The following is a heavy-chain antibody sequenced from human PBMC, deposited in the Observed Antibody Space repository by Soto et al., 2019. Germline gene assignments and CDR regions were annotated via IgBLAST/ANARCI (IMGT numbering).Heavy chain of an antibody. Sequence: PGGSLRLSCAASGFTFSGSSMHWVRQASGKGLEWVGRIRGKTDTYATAYAAPVRGRFTISRDDSKNTAYLQMNSLKTEDTAVYFCTKRIGAYAMDVWGQGTTVPVSS. CDR3: TKRIGAYAMDV. D-gene: IGHD6-13*01. J-gene: IGHJ6*02. CDR1: GFTFSGSS. V-gene: IGHV3-73*01. CDR2: IRGKTDTYAT.